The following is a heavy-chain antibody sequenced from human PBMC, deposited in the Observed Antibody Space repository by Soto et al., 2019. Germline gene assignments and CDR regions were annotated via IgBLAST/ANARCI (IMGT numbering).Heavy chain of an antibody. J-gene: IGHJ4*02. V-gene: IGHV4-59*01. CDR3: ARAEVATTIDY. D-gene: IGHD5-12*01. Sequence: SETLSLTCTVSGGSISSYYWSWIRQPPGKGLEWIGYIYYSGSTNYNPSLKSRVTISVDTSKNQFSLKLSSVTAADTAVYYCARAEVATTIDYWGQGTLVTVSS. CDR2: IYYSGST. CDR1: GGSISSYY.